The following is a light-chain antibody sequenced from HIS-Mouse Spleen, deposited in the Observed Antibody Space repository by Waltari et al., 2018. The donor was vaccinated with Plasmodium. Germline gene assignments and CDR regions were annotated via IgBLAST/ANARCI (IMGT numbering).Light chain of an antibody. CDR3: YSTDSSGNHRV. CDR1: ALPKKS. CDR2: EDS. Sequence: SYELTQPPSVSVSPGQTARITCSGAALPKKSTYWYQQKSGQAPVLVSYEDSKRPSRIPERFSGSSSGTMATLTISGAQVEDEADYYCYSTDSSGNHRVFGGGTKLTVL. J-gene: IGLJ3*02. V-gene: IGLV3-10*01.